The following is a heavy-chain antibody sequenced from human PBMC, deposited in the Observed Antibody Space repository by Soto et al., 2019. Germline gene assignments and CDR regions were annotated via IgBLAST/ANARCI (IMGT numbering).Heavy chain of an antibody. CDR1: TGSSDSFY. CDR3: ARSRDGYNLNPIDQ. V-gene: IGHV4-59*01. CDR2: FFYTGST. Sequence: QVQLQVSGPGLVKPSATLSLSCTVSTGSSDSFYWSWIRQPPGKGLEWIGYFFYTGSTNHNPSLRGRVTISFDMSSSQFSLSLTSVTAADTAMYYCARSRDGYNLNPIDQWGQGLLVTVSS. D-gene: IGHD5-12*01. J-gene: IGHJ4*02.